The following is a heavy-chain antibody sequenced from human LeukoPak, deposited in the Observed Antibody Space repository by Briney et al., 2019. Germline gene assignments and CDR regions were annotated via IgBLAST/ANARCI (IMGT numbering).Heavy chain of an antibody. CDR2: INHSGST. J-gene: IGHJ6*03. CDR1: GGSFSGYY. CDR3: ARGPRITMIVVVYRGLYMDV. D-gene: IGHD3-22*01. Sequence: KPSETLPLTCAVYGGSFSGYYWSWIRQPPGKGLEWIGEINHSGSTNYNPSLKSRVTISVDTSKNQFSLKLSSVTAADTAVYYCARGPRITMIVVVYRGLYMDVWGKGTTVTVSS. V-gene: IGHV4-34*01.